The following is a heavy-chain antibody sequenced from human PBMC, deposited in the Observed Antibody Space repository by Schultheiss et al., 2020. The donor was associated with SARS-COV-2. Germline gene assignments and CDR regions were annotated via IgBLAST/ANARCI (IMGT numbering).Heavy chain of an antibody. V-gene: IGHV4-31*03. CDR3: ARMPNAFDI. Sequence: SETLSLTCTVSGGSISSGGYYWSWIRQHPGKGLEWIGEINHSGSTNYNPSLKSRVTISVDTSKNQFSLKLSSVTAADTAVYYCARMPNAFDIWGQGTMVTVSS. D-gene: IGHD2-2*01. CDR2: INHSGST. CDR1: GGSISSGGYY. J-gene: IGHJ3*02.